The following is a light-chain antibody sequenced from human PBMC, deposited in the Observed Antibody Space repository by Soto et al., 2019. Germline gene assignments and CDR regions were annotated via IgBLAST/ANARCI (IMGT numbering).Light chain of an antibody. J-gene: IGKJ1*01. CDR3: QQYNSYGT. Sequence: DIQMTQSPSTLSASVGDRVTITCRASQSISNWLAWYQQKPGKAPKVLIYDASSLESGIPSRFSGSGSGTEFTLTISSLQSDDFATYYCQQYNSYGTFGRGTKVEIK. V-gene: IGKV1-5*01. CDR1: QSISNW. CDR2: DAS.